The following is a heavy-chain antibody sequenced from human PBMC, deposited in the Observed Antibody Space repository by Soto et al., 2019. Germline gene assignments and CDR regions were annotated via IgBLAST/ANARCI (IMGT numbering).Heavy chain of an antibody. CDR2: IKQDGSQK. CDR3: ARGDYYDTSGPFSDAFDI. J-gene: IGHJ3*02. D-gene: IGHD3-22*01. CDR1: GFTFSNYW. Sequence: GGSLRLSCAASGFTFSNYWMSWVRQAPGKGLEWVANIKQDGSQKWYVDSVKGRFTISRDNAKNSLYLQVNSLRAEDTAVYYCARGDYYDTSGPFSDAFDIWGRGTMVTVS. V-gene: IGHV3-7*04.